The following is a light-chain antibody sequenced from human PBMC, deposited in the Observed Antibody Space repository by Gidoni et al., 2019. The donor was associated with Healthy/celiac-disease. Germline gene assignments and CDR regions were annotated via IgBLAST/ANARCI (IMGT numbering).Light chain of an antibody. Sequence: PASVSGSPGQSITISCTGTSSDVGGYNYVSWYQQHPGKAPKLMIYEVSNRPSGVSNRFSGSKSGNTASLTISGLQAEVEADYYCSSYTSSSTLGVFGGGTKLTVL. CDR2: EVS. V-gene: IGLV2-14*01. J-gene: IGLJ3*02. CDR3: SSYTSSSTLGV. CDR1: SSDVGGYNY.